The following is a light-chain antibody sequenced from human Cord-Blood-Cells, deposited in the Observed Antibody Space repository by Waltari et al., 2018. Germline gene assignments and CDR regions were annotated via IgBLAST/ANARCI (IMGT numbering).Light chain of an antibody. CDR2: GAS. V-gene: IGKV3-15*01. CDR3: QQYNNWPPLT. Sequence: EIVMTQSPATLSVSPGERATLSFRASQSVSSNLAWYQQKPGQAHRLLSYGASTRATGIPAMFSGSGSGTDVTLTISSLQSKDFAVYYCQQYNNWPPLTFGGGTKVEIK. CDR1: QSVSSN. J-gene: IGKJ4*01.